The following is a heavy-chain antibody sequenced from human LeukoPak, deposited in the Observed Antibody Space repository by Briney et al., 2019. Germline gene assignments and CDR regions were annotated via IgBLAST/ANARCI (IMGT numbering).Heavy chain of an antibody. CDR1: GFTFSSYG. V-gene: IGHV3-30*02. J-gene: IGHJ4*02. Sequence: GGSLRLSCAASGFTFSSYGMHWVRQAPCKGLEWVAFIRYDGSNKYYADSVKGRFTISRDNSKNTLYLQMNSLRAEDTAVYYCAKDPRITIFGADRPSPADYWGQGTLVTVSS. CDR2: IRYDGSNK. D-gene: IGHD3-3*01. CDR3: AKDPRITIFGADRPSPADY.